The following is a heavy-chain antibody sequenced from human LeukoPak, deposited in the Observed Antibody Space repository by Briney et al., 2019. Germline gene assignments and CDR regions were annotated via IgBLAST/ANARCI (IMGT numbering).Heavy chain of an antibody. CDR1: GYSFANYW. V-gene: IGHV5-51*01. CDR2: IYPGDSDT. CDR3: ARSYGNSLDY. J-gene: IGHJ4*02. Sequence: GESLKISCKGSGYSFANYWIGWVGQMPGKGLEWMGIIYPGDSDTRYSPSFQGQVTISADKSISTAYLQWSGLKASDTAMYYCARSYGNSLDYWGQGTLVTVSS. D-gene: IGHD4-11*01.